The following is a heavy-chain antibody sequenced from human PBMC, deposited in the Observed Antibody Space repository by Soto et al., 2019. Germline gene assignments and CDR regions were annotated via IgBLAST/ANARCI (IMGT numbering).Heavy chain of an antibody. D-gene: IGHD6-19*01. V-gene: IGHV3-33*01. CDR3: ERVGGWALNFDN. CDR2: IWNDGTNK. Sequence: GGSLRLSCAASGFTFSTYHMHWVRQAPGKGLEWVAIIWNDGTNKYYADSVKGRFTISRDNSKNTLWLQMNSLRVEDTAIYYCERVGGWALNFDNWGRGAPVPVSS. CDR1: GFTFSTYH. J-gene: IGHJ4*02.